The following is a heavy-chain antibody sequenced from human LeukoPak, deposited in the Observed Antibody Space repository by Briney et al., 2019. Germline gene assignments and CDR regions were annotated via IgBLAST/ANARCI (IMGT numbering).Heavy chain of an antibody. V-gene: IGHV1-69*13. CDR3: ARTAMVANYYYYFYMDV. Sequence: SVNVSCKASGGTFSSYAISWVRQAPGQGLEWMGGFIPIFGTANYAQKFQGRVTIIADESTSTAYMELSSLRSEDTAVYYCARTAMVANYYYYFYMDVWGKGTSVTVSS. D-gene: IGHD5-18*01. CDR2: FIPIFGTA. CDR1: GGTFSSYA. J-gene: IGHJ6*03.